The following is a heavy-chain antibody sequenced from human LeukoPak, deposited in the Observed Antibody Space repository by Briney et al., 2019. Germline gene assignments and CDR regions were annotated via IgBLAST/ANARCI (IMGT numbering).Heavy chain of an antibody. V-gene: IGHV4-34*01. CDR1: GGSFSGYY. CDR3: ARVSGFDLDY. D-gene: IGHD1-26*01. CDR2: IYYSGST. J-gene: IGHJ4*02. Sequence: SETLSLTCAVYGGSFSGYYWSWVRQPPGKGLEWIGSIYYSGSTYYNPSLKSRVTISVDTSKNQFSLKLSSVTAADTAVYYCARVSGFDLDYWGQGTLVTVSS.